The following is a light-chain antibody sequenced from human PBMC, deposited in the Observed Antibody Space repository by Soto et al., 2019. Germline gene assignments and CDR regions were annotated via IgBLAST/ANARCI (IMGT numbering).Light chain of an antibody. J-gene: IGKJ2*01. CDR2: DVS. CDR1: QSVTTY. Sequence: ETVLTQSPATLSLSPGERATLSCRASQSVTTYLAWYRQKPGRAPRLLIYDVSNRATGIPARFSGSGSGTDFTHTISSLEPEDSAVYYCQQRSNWPPEYTFGQGTKLEI. CDR3: QQRSNWPPEYT. V-gene: IGKV3-11*01.